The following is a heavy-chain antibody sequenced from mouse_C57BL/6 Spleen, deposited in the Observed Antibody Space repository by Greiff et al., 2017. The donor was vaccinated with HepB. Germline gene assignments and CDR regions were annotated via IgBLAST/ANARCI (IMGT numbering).Heavy chain of an antibody. V-gene: IGHV14-4*01. CDR3: TTYGNYRFAY. D-gene: IGHD2-1*01. Sequence: EVQLQQSGAELVRPGASVKLSCTASGFNIKDDYMHWVKQRPEEGLEWIGWIDPENGDTEYASKFQGKATITADKSSNTAYLQISSLTSEDTAVYYCTTYGNYRFAYWGQGTLVTVSA. CDR2: IDPENGDT. J-gene: IGHJ3*01. CDR1: GFNIKDDY.